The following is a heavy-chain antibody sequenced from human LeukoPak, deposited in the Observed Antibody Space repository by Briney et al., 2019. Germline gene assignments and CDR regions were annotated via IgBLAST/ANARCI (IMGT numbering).Heavy chain of an antibody. Sequence: GASVKVSCKTSGYTFTDYYIHWVRQAPGQGLEWMGWINPNSGGTDYAQKFQGRVTMTSDTSISTAYMELSRLRSDDTAVYYCTLLAAAGTQDCWGQGTLVTVSS. CDR2: INPNSGGT. J-gene: IGHJ4*02. CDR3: TLLAAAGTQDC. CDR1: GYTFTDYY. D-gene: IGHD6-13*01. V-gene: IGHV1-2*02.